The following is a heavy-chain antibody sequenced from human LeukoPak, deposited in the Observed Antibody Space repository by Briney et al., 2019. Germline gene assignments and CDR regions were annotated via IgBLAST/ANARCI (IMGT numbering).Heavy chain of an antibody. V-gene: IGHV4-31*03. CDR3: ARAPPPQDIVAPGAAFDI. D-gene: IGHD5-12*01. Sequence: SETLSLTCTVSGGSISSGGYYWSWIRRHPGKGLEWIGYIYYSGSTYYNPSLKSRVTISVDTSKNQFSLKLSSVTAADTAVYYCARAPPPQDIVAPGAAFDIWGQGTMVTVSS. CDR2: IYYSGST. CDR1: GGSISSGGYY. J-gene: IGHJ3*02.